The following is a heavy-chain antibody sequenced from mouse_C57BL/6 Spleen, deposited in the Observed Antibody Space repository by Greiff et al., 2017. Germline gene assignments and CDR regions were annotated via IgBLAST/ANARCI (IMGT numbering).Heavy chain of an antibody. CDR1: GYTFTSYG. D-gene: IGHD2-4*01. CDR2: INPSSGYT. Sequence: VQLLESGAELAKPGASVKLSCKASGYTFTSYGMHWVKQRPGKGLEWIGYINPSSGYTKYTQKFKGKSTITRDKSTSTAYMQLSRLTYEDTAVYYCARVDDYGHAYIDYWGQGTTLTVSS. CDR3: ARVDDYGHAYIDY. V-gene: IGHV1-7*01. J-gene: IGHJ2*01.